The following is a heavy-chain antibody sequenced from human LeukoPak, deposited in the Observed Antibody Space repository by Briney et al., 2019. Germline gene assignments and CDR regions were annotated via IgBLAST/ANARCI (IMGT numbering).Heavy chain of an antibody. J-gene: IGHJ4*02. V-gene: IGHV1-18*01. CDR3: ARGSPYGDGANYFDY. D-gene: IGHD4-17*01. CDR1: GYTFTSYG. CDR2: ISAYNGNT. Sequence: ASVKVSXTASGYTFTSYGISWVRQAPGQGLEWIGWISAYNGNTNYAQKLQGRVTMTTDTSTSTAYMELRSLRSDDTAVYYCARGSPYGDGANYFDYWGQGTLVTVSS.